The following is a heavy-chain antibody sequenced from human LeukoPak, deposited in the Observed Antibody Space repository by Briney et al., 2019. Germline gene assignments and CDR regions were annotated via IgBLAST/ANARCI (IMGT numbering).Heavy chain of an antibody. CDR2: IYYSGST. D-gene: IGHD3-10*01. CDR1: GGSISSYY. CDR3: ARESTYYYGSASYPNPHYFDY. Sequence: SETLSLTCTVSGGSISSYYWSWIRQPPGKGLEWIGYIYYSGSTNYNPSLKSRVTISVDTSKNQFSLKLSSVTAADTAVYYCARESTYYYGSASYPNPHYFDYWGQGTLVTVSS. J-gene: IGHJ4*02. V-gene: IGHV4-59*01.